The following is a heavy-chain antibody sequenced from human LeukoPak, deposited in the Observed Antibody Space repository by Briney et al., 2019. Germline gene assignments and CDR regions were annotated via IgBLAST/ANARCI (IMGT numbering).Heavy chain of an antibody. J-gene: IGHJ4*02. Sequence: SGGSLRLSCAASGFTFSKYAFHWVRQAPGKGLEWVAVIWYDGSNKYYADSVKGRFTISRDNSKNTLYLQMNSLRAEDTAVYYCARPTYSGSYYWFDYWGQGTLVTVSS. CDR2: IWYDGSNK. CDR1: GFTFSKYA. CDR3: ARPTYSGSYYWFDY. D-gene: IGHD1-26*01. V-gene: IGHV3-33*08.